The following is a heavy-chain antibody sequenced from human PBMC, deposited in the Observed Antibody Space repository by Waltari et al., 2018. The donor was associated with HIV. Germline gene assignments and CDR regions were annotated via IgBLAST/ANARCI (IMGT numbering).Heavy chain of an antibody. D-gene: IGHD3-22*01. Sequence: HVQLQESAPGLVTPSETLSLTCVVPGSSISGPYYWGWIRQSPGKGLEWIGSIHHCGRTYHNPSLKSRVTISVDASKSQFSLKLTSATAADTAIYYCARVRITLIVAGPFDMWGQGTLVTVSS. V-gene: IGHV4-38-2*01. CDR1: GSSISGPYY. CDR3: ARVRITLIVAGPFDM. CDR2: IHHCGRT. J-gene: IGHJ3*02.